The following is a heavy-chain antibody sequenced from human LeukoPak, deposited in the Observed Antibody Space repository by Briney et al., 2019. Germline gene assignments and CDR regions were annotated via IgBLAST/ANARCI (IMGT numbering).Heavy chain of an antibody. CDR2: IYTSGST. J-gene: IGHJ6*03. Sequence: PSETLSLTCTVSGGSISSYYWSWIRQPAGKGLEWIGRIYTSGSTNYNPSLKSRVTMSVDTSKNQFSLKLSSVTAADTAVYYCARDRQDYDILTGYTYYYYMDVWGKGTTVTISS. CDR3: ARDRQDYDILTGYTYYYYMDV. CDR1: GGSISSYY. V-gene: IGHV4-4*07. D-gene: IGHD3-9*01.